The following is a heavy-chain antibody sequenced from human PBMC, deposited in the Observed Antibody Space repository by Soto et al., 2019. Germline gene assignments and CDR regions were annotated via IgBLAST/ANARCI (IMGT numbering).Heavy chain of an antibody. J-gene: IGHJ6*02. CDR3: ARTKLLWFGESNYYYYGMDV. CDR2: IYYSGST. V-gene: IGHV4-39*01. D-gene: IGHD3-10*01. Sequence: PSETLSLTCTVSGGSISSSSYHWGWIRQPPGKGLEWIGSIYYSGSTYYNPSLKSRVTISVDTSKNQFSLKLSSVTAADTAVYYCARTKLLWFGESNYYYYGMDVWGQGTTVTVSS. CDR1: GGSISSSSYH.